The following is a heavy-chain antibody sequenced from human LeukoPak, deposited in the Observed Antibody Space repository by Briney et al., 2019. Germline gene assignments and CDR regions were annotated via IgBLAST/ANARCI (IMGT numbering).Heavy chain of an antibody. CDR1: GFTFSSYS. J-gene: IGHJ5*02. Sequence: GGSLRLSCAASGFTFSSYSMNWVRQAPGKGLEWVSSISSSSSYIYYADSVKGRSTISRDNAKNSLYLQMNSLRAEDTAVYYCARIVVPAAMRGGWFDPWGQGTLVTVSS. CDR3: ARIVVPAAMRGGWFDP. D-gene: IGHD2-2*01. V-gene: IGHV3-21*01. CDR2: ISSSSSYI.